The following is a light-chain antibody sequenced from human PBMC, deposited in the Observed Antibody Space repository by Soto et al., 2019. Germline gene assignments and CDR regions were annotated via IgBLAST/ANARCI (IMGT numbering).Light chain of an antibody. V-gene: IGLV2-14*01. CDR2: EVS. CDR3: SSYTSSSPWV. CDR1: NSDVGGYNY. J-gene: IGLJ3*02. Sequence: QSALTQPASVSGSPGQSITISCTGTNSDVGGYNYVSWYQQHPGKAPKLMIYEVSNRPSGVSNRFSGSKSGNTASLIISGLQAEDEADYYCSSYTSSSPWVFGGGTKLTVL.